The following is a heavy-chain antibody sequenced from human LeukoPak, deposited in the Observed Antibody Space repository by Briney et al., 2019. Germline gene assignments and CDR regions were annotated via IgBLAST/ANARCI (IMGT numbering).Heavy chain of an antibody. CDR3: VREARGYHYTYFDY. V-gene: IGHV3-13*01. J-gene: IGHJ4*02. Sequence: GGSLRLSCTASGFTLGGHDMHWVRQTPGDDLEWVAAVSAGHHAFYAGSVKGRFTVSREDAKNSLYLQMNSLRAGDTAVYYCVREARGYHYTYFDYWGQGSLVTVSS. CDR1: GFTLGGHD. CDR2: VSAGHHA. D-gene: IGHD5-18*01.